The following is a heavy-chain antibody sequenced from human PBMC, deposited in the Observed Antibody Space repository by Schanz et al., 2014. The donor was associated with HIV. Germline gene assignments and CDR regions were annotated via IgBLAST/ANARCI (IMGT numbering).Heavy chain of an antibody. Sequence: EVQLVESGGGLVQPGRSLRLSCAASGFTFDDYAMHWVRQAPGKGLEWVSSISSNTNYINYADSVKGRFTISRDNAKNSLYLQMNSLRFADTAVYYCVRGDTVFEYWGQGTLVTVSS. V-gene: IGHV3-9*01. J-gene: IGHJ4*02. CDR2: ISSNTNYI. CDR3: VRGDTVFEY. D-gene: IGHD5-18*01. CDR1: GFTFDDYA.